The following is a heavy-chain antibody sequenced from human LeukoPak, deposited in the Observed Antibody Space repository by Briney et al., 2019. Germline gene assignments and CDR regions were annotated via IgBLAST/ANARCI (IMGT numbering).Heavy chain of an antibody. CDR2: IYPSGSDS. CDR3: ARLRYYDASGSSYGASGFDY. Sequence: GAALDISLQGAGCFFSSYWLGWVRAEPGKGLERMGIIYPSGSDSRYSPSFEGQVTITAGMSITTPSLQWNSRRASDAALYYCARLRYYDASGSSYGASGFDYWGQGTLVTVSS. D-gene: IGHD3-22*01. V-gene: IGHV5-51*01. CDR1: GCFFSSYW. J-gene: IGHJ4*02.